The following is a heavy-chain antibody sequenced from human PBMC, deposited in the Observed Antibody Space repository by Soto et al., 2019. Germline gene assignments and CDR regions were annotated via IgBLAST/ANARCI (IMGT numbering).Heavy chain of an antibody. J-gene: IGHJ4*02. CDR3: ARRWGTSFDF. Sequence: PSETLSLTCTVSGGSISSYYWSWIRQPPGKGLEWIGYIYYSVSTNYNPSLKSRVTISVDTSKNQFSLKVSSVTAADTAVYYCARRWGTSFDFWGQGTLVTVSS. CDR1: GGSISSYY. CDR2: IYYSVST. V-gene: IGHV4-59*01. D-gene: IGHD7-27*01.